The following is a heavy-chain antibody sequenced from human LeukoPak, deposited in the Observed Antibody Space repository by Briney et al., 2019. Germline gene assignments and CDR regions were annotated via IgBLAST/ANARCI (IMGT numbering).Heavy chain of an antibody. D-gene: IGHD6-13*01. Sequence: SETLSLICTVSGGSISNSYWSWIRQPPGKGLEWIGYTYPTGSTNYNPSLKSRVTISVEKSKNQISLKLSSVTAADTAVYYCAGYSSSWYQGYFDYWGQGTLVTVSS. J-gene: IGHJ4*02. V-gene: IGHV4-4*09. CDR2: TYPTGST. CDR1: GGSISNSY. CDR3: AGYSSSWYQGYFDY.